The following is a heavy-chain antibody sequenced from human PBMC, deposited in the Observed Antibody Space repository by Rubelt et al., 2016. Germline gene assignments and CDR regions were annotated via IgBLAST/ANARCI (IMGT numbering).Heavy chain of an antibody. CDR2: TRNKANSHTP. D-gene: IGHD1-26*01. CDR3: ARAVRLESGSSKQVYFQH. CDR1: GFTFSDHY. V-gene: IGHV3-72*01. J-gene: IGHJ1*01. Sequence: EVQLVESGGGLVQPGGSVRLSCAASGFTFSDHYMDWVRQAPGKGLEWVGRTRNKANSHTPEYAATVKGRLTISRDDSKNSLYLQMNSLKTEDMAVYDCARAVRLESGSSKQVYFQHWGQGTLVTVSS.